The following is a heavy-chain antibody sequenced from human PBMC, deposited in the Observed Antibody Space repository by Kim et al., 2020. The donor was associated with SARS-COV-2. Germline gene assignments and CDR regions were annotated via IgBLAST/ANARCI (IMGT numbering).Heavy chain of an antibody. CDR1: GYTLTELS. V-gene: IGHV1-24*01. CDR3: ATDYPIIGGNRWWYFDL. D-gene: IGHD2-21*02. Sequence: ASVKVSCKVSGYTLTELSMHWVRQAPGKGLEWMGGFDPEDGETIYAQKFQGRVTMTEDTSTDTAYMELSSLRSEDTAVYYCATDYPIIGGNRWWYFDLWGRGTLVTVSS. CDR2: FDPEDGET. J-gene: IGHJ2*01.